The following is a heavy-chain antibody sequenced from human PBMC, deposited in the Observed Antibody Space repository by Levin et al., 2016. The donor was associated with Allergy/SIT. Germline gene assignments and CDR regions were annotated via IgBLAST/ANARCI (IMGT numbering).Heavy chain of an antibody. V-gene: IGHV1-8*01. CDR3: ARGESSGWEVPPTS. CDR2: MNPNSGNT. CDR1: GYTFTSYD. J-gene: IGHJ4*02. Sequence: ASVKVSCKASGYTFTSYDINWVRQATGQGLEWMGWMNPNSGNTGYAQKFQGRVTMTRNTSISTAYMELSSLRSEDTAVYYCARGESSGWEVPPTSWGQGTLVTVSS. D-gene: IGHD6-19*01.